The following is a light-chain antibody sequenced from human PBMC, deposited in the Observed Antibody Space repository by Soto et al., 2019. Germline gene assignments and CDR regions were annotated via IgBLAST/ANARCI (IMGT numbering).Light chain of an antibody. CDR1: QSISSY. J-gene: IGKJ5*01. Sequence: DIQMTQSPSSLSATAGDRVTITCRASQSISSYLNWYQQKPGKAPKLLIYAASSLQSGVPSRFSGSGSGTDFTLTISILQPEDSATYYCQQSYSSPTITFGQGTRLEIE. V-gene: IGKV1-39*01. CDR3: QQSYSSPTIT. CDR2: AAS.